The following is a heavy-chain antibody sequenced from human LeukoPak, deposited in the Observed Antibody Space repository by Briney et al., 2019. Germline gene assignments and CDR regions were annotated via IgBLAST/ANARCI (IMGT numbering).Heavy chain of an antibody. J-gene: IGHJ4*02. CDR2: ISDSSAM. V-gene: IGHV3-48*01. CDR1: GFTFSTYS. D-gene: IGHD5-12*01. Sequence: GGSLRLSCVASGFTFSTYSMKWVRQAPGKGLEWVSYISDSSAMYYADSVRGRFTISRENDKNSLFLQMNSLRAEDTAVYYCARDGGYSGYDADCWGQGTLVTVSS. CDR3: ARDGGYSGYDADC.